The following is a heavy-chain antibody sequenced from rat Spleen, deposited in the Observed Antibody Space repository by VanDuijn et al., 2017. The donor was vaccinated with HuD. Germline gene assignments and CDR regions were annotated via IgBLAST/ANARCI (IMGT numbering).Heavy chain of an antibody. CDR2: INFDDSST. V-gene: IGHV5-29*01. D-gene: IGHD1-9*01. CDR3: VRRHYGYTDYFDY. Sequence: EVQLVESGGGLVQPGRSLKLSCAASGFTFSTFPMAWVRQAPTRGLEWVASINFDDSSTYYRDSVKGRFTISRDNAKSTLSLQMDSLRSEDTATYYCVRRHYGYTDYFDYWGQGVMVTVSS. CDR1: GFTFSTFP. J-gene: IGHJ2*01.